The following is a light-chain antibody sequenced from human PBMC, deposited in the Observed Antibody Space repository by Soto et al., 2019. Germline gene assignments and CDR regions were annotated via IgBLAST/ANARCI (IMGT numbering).Light chain of an antibody. V-gene: IGLV2-14*03. CDR1: SSDVGAYDY. J-gene: IGLJ1*01. Sequence: QSALTQPASVSGSPGQSITISCTGTSSDVGAYDYVSWYQQHPGEAPKLMIFDVSDRPSGVSNRFSGSKSGNTASLTISGLQAEDEAAYYCSSFTTSTSYVFGTGTKLTVL. CDR3: SSFTTSTSYV. CDR2: DVS.